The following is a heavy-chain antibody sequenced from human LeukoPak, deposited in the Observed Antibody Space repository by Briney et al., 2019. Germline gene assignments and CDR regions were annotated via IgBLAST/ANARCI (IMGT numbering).Heavy chain of an antibody. D-gene: IGHD3-22*01. J-gene: IGHJ4*02. V-gene: IGHV1-8*01. Sequence: ASVKVSCKASGYTFTSYDINWVRQAPGQGLEWMGWMNPNSGNTGYAQKFQGRVTMTRNTSISTAYMELSSLRSEDTAVYYCARGQYYYDSSGYFRGFDYWGQGTLVTVSS. CDR2: MNPNSGNT. CDR1: GYTFTSYD. CDR3: ARGQYYYDSSGYFRGFDY.